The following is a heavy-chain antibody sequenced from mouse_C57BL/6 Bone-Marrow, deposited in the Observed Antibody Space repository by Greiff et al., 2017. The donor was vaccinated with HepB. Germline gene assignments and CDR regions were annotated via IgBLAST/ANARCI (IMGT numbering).Heavy chain of an antibody. Sequence: VQLQQSGAELVRPGTSVKVSCKASGYAFTNYLIEWVKQRPGQGLEWIGVINPGSGGTNYNEKFKGKATLTADKSSSTAYMQLSSLTSEDSAVYFCARGYYVAMDYWGQGTSVTVSS. V-gene: IGHV1-54*01. CDR2: INPGSGGT. D-gene: IGHD2-3*01. J-gene: IGHJ4*01. CDR1: GYAFTNYL. CDR3: ARGYYVAMDY.